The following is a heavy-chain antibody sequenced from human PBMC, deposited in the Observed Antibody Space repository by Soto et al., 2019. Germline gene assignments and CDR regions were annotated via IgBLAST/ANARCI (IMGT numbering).Heavy chain of an antibody. Sequence: TGGSLRLSCGTSGFTFNNYLMSWVRQALGKGLEWVSAISSRGEFTYYADSVKGRFTISRDNSKSTLYLQINSLRAEDTAVYYCAKWLRFGFDPWGQGTLVTVSS. J-gene: IGHJ5*02. D-gene: IGHD5-12*01. CDR1: GFTFNNYL. CDR2: ISSRGEFT. CDR3: AKWLRFGFDP. V-gene: IGHV3-23*01.